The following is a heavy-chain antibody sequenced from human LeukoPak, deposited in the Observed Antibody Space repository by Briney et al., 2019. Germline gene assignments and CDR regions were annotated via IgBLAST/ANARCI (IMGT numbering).Heavy chain of an antibody. Sequence: TGGSLRLSCAASGFTVSSNHMSWVRQAPGKGLEWVSVIYSGGSTSYADSVKGRLTISRDNSKNTLYLQMNSLRAEDTAVYYCARGGGGSSSGPMYWGQGTLVTVSS. CDR3: ARGGGGSSSGPMY. J-gene: IGHJ4*02. V-gene: IGHV3-66*01. CDR1: GFTVSSNH. CDR2: IYSGGST. D-gene: IGHD6-13*01.